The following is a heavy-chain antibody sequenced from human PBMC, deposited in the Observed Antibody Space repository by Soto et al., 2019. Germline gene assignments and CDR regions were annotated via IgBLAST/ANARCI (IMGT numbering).Heavy chain of an antibody. V-gene: IGHV1-69*13. CDR2: IIPIFGTA. J-gene: IGHJ6*02. Sequence: SVKVSCKASGGTFSSYAISWVRQAPGQGLEWMGGIIPIFGTANYAQKFQGRVTITADESTSTAYMELRSRRSDDTAVYYCARDLLRYFDWFIMGRRADCMGVWGQGTTVTGFS. CDR1: GGTFSSYA. CDR3: ARDLLRYFDWFIMGRRADCMGV. D-gene: IGHD3-9*01.